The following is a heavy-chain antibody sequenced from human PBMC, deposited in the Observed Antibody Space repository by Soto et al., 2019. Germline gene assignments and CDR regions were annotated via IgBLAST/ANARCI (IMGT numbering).Heavy chain of an antibody. CDR3: ARDNIWSLDY. J-gene: IGHJ4*01. Sequence: GGSLRLSCAASGFTFSKHWMHWVRQAPGKGLVWVSHIKTDGSFTRDADSVKGRFTISRDNARNTLYLQMNSLRAEDTAVYYCARDNIWSLDYWGHGTLVTVPS. CDR1: GFTFSKHW. V-gene: IGHV3-74*01. D-gene: IGHD2-8*02. CDR2: IKTDGSFT.